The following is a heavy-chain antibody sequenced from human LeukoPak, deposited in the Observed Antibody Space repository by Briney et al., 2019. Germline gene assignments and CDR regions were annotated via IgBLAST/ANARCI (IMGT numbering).Heavy chain of an antibody. J-gene: IGHJ5*02. Sequence: ASVKVSCKASGYTFTSYYMHWVRQAQAPGQGLEWMGTINPSGDSTSYAQKFQGRVTMTRDTSTSTVYMELSSLRSEDTAVYYCARLGDDNNWFDPWGQGTLVTVSS. V-gene: IGHV1-46*01. CDR2: INPSGDST. CDR1: GYTFTSYY. CDR3: ARLGDDNNWFDP. D-gene: IGHD2-21*01.